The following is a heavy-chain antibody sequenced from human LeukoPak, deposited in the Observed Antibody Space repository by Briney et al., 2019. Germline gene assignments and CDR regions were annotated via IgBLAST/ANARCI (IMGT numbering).Heavy chain of an antibody. D-gene: IGHD3-22*01. J-gene: IGHJ4*02. CDR3: ASYDSTGGYFDY. CDR1: GGSISSYY. V-gene: IGHV4-59*01. CDR2: IYYSGST. Sequence: SETLSLTCTVSGGSISSYYWSWIRQPTGKGLEWIGYIYYSGSTNYNPSLKSRVTISVDTSKNQFSLKLSSVTAADTAVYYCASYDSTGGYFDYWGQGTLVTVSS.